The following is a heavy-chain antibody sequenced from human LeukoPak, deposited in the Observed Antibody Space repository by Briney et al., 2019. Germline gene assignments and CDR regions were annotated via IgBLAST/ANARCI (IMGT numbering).Heavy chain of an antibody. CDR3: AREGMYSSSIGALDY. V-gene: IGHV4-61*02. CDR2: IYTSGST. D-gene: IGHD6-6*01. Sequence: SETLSLTCTVSGGSISSGSYYWSWIRQPAGKGLEWIGRIYTSGSTNYNPSLKSRVTISVDTSKNQFSLKLSSVTAADTAVYYCAREGMYSSSIGALDYWGQGTLVTVSS. J-gene: IGHJ4*02. CDR1: GGSISSGSYY.